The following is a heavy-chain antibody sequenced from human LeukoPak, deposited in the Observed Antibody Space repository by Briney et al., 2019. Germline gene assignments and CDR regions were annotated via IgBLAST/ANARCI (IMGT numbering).Heavy chain of an antibody. Sequence: AGGSLRLSCAASGFTFSSYAMSWVRQAPGKGLEWVSAISGSGGSTYYADSVKGRFTISRDNSKNTLYLQMNSPRAEDTAVYYCAKDAARYLYYFDYWGQGTLVTVSS. CDR2: ISGSGGST. CDR3: AKDAARYLYYFDY. D-gene: IGHD1-14*01. J-gene: IGHJ4*02. V-gene: IGHV3-23*01. CDR1: GFTFSSYA.